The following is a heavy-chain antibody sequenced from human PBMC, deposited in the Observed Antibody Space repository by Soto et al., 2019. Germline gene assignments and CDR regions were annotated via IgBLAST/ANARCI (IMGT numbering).Heavy chain of an antibody. CDR1: GDTFTDYY. J-gene: IGHJ4*02. D-gene: IGHD2-21*02. CDR3: ARGGHVVEVTAALDF. V-gene: IGHV1-46*01. Sequence: QVQLVQSGAEVKKPGASVKVSCKASGDTFTDYYIHWVRQALGQGLEWMGTVNPSGGHTTYAQHFLGRMTMTRDTSTSTLYMELTSLTSEDTAVYYCARGGHVVEVTAALDFWGQGTLVTVSS. CDR2: VNPSGGHT.